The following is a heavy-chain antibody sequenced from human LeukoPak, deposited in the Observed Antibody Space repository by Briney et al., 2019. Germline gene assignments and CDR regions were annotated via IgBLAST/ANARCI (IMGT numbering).Heavy chain of an antibody. V-gene: IGHV1-69*13. D-gene: IGHD4-17*01. Sequence: SVKVSCKASGGTFSGYAISWVRQAPGQGLEWMGGIIPIFGTANYAQKFQGRVTITADESTSTAYMELSSLRSEDTAVYYCARADTVTTCPDYWGQGTLVTVSS. CDR1: GGTFSGYA. J-gene: IGHJ4*02. CDR3: ARADTVTTCPDY. CDR2: IIPIFGTA.